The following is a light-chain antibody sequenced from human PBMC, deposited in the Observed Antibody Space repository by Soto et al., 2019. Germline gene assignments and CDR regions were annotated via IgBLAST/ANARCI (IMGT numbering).Light chain of an antibody. J-gene: IGKJ5*01. V-gene: IGKV3-20*01. CDR3: QQYGGSPPNT. CDR2: GSS. Sequence: EIVMTESPATLSVSPGERATLSCRASQSVSSNLAWYQQKPGQAPSLLIYGSSSRATGIPDRFSGSGTGTDFTLTISRLEPEDFAVYFCQQYGGSPPNTFGQGTRLEI. CDR1: QSVSSN.